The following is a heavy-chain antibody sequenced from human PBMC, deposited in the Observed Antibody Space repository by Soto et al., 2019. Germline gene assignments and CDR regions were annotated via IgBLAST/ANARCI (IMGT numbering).Heavy chain of an antibody. D-gene: IGHD2-15*01. CDR2: ISAYNGNT. V-gene: IGHV1-18*01. CDR3: ARRGRYCSGGSCYSAYYFDY. Sequence: QVQLVQSGAEVKKPGASVKVSCKASGYTFTSYGISWVRQAPGQGLEWMGWISAYNGNTNYAQKLQGRVTMTTDTATSTAYMELRSLRSDDTAVYYCARRGRYCSGGSCYSAYYFDYWGQGTLVTVSS. J-gene: IGHJ4*02. CDR1: GYTFTSYG.